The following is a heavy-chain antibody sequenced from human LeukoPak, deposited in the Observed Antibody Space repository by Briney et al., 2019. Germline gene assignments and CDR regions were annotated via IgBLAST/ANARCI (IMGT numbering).Heavy chain of an antibody. CDR3: ARPGTSWSFDY. J-gene: IGHJ4*02. CDR2: MNEDGSEL. V-gene: IGHV3-7*05. CDR1: GFTSSNYW. Sequence: GGSLRLSCAASGFTSSNYWMTWVRQAPGKGLECVANMNEDGSELHYVDSVKGRFTISRDNAQNSLDLQMNSLRAEDTAVYYCARPGTSWSFDYWGQGSLVTVSS. D-gene: IGHD6-13*01.